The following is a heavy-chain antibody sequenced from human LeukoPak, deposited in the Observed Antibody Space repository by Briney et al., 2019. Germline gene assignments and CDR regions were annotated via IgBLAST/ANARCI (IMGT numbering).Heavy chain of an antibody. J-gene: IGHJ5*02. CDR1: GFTVSSSY. CDR3: ARSYTHYDFWSGYTYQNYFDP. V-gene: IGHV3-53*01. D-gene: IGHD3-3*01. Sequence: GGSLRLSCAASGFTVSSSYISWVRQAPGKGLEWVSVIYAGDSTYYADSVKGRFIISRDNSKNTVYLQMDSLRAEDTAVYHCARSYTHYDFWSGYTYQNYFDPWGQGTLVTVSS. CDR2: IYAGDST.